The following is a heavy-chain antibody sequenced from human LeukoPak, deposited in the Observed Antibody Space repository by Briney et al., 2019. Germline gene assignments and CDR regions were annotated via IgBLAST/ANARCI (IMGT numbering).Heavy chain of an antibody. CDR3: ARDSLRFVIDY. CDR1: GFTFSSYS. V-gene: IGHV3-21*01. J-gene: IGHJ4*02. D-gene: IGHD5-12*01. CDR2: ISSSSSYI. Sequence: GGSMRLSCAASGFTFSSYSMNWVRQAPGKGLEWVSSISSSSSYIYYADSVKGRFTISRDNAKNSLYLQMNSLRAEDTAVYYCARDSLRFVIDYWGQGTLVTVSS.